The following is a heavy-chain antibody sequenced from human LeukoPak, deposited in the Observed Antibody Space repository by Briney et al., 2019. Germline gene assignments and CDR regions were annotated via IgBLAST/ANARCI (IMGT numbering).Heavy chain of an antibody. V-gene: IGHV1-69*01. J-gene: IGHJ5*02. CDR2: IIPIFGTA. Sequence: GSSVNVSCTASGGTFSSYAISWVRQAPGQGLEWMGGIIPIFGTANYAQKFQGRVTITADESTSTAYMELSSLRSEDTAVYYCAREGDYYGSGSYYNVWFDPWGQGTLVTVSS. D-gene: IGHD3-10*01. CDR1: GGTFSSYA. CDR3: AREGDYYGSGSYYNVWFDP.